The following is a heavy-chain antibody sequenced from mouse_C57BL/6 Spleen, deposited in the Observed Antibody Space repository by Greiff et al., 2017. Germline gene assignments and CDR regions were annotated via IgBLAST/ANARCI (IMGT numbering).Heavy chain of an antibody. V-gene: IGHV1-52*01. D-gene: IGHD1-1*01. CDR1: GYTFTSYW. J-gene: IGHJ3*01. CDR2: IDPSDSET. CDR3: ARDNYGSSLAY. Sequence: QVQLQQPGAELVRPGSSVKLSCKASGYTFTSYWMHWVKQRPIQGLEWIGNIDPSDSETHYTQKFKDKDTLTVDKSSSTAYMQRSSLTSEDSAVYYCARDNYGSSLAYWGQGTLVTVSA.